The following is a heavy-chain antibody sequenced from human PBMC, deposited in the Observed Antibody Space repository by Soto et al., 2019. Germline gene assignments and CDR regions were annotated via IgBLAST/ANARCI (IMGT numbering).Heavy chain of an antibody. D-gene: IGHD2-2*01. CDR2: IYWDDDK. CDR3: ARESRRFFDC. Sequence: QITLKESGPTLVKPTQTLTLTCTFSGFSLSTTGVGVSWIRQPPGKALEWLAIIYWDDDKRYSPSLKSRLTITKDTSNNQVVLTMTNMDPVDTATYYCARESRRFFDCWGQGTLVTVSS. V-gene: IGHV2-5*02. J-gene: IGHJ4*02. CDR1: GFSLSTTGVG.